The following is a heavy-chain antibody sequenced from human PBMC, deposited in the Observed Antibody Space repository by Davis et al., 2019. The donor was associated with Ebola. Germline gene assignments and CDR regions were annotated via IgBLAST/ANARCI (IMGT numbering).Heavy chain of an antibody. D-gene: IGHD3-3*01. CDR3: ARDPSTPSYYDFWSGGGFGMDV. V-gene: IGHV1-69*10. Sequence: SVKVSCKASGGTFSSYAISWVRQAPGQGLEWMGGIIPILGIANYAQKFQGRVTITADKSTSTAYMELSSLRSEDTAVYYCARDPSTPSYYDFWSGGGFGMDVWGQGTTVTVSS. J-gene: IGHJ6*02. CDR2: IIPILGIA. CDR1: GGTFSSYA.